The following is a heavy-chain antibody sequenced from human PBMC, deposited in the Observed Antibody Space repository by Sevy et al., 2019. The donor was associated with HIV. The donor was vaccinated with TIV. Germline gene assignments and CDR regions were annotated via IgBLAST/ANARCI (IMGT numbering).Heavy chain of an antibody. Sequence: GGPLRLSCAASGFNFSEHGMHWVRQAPGKGLEWVAVIWFFGTGKYYGYSVKGRFTISRDNSKNTLYLQMDRLRPDDTAMYYCAKDECGGNCYFDFWGQGTLVTVSS. J-gene: IGHJ4*02. D-gene: IGHD2-21*02. CDR3: AKDECGGNCYFDF. CDR2: IWFFGTGK. CDR1: GFNFSEHG. V-gene: IGHV3-33*03.